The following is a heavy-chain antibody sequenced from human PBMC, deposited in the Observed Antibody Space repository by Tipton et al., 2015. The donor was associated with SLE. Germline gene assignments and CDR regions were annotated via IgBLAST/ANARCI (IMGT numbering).Heavy chain of an antibody. CDR3: ARGVGNDWRYKD. CDR1: GGSVSSSSKY. CDR2: IYYTGTTT. Sequence: TLSLTCTVSGGSVSSSSKYWAWIRQPPGKGLEWIGSIYYTGTTTYYNSFLKSRVTMSVDTSKNQFSPRLNSVTAVDTAVYYCARGVGNDWRYKDWGQGTLVTVSS. V-gene: IGHV4-39*07. J-gene: IGHJ4*02. D-gene: IGHD1-1*01.